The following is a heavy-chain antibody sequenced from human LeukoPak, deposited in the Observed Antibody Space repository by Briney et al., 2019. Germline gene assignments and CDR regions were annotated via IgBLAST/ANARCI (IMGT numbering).Heavy chain of an antibody. V-gene: IGHV1-69*13. CDR2: IIPIFGTA. D-gene: IGHD6-13*01. J-gene: IGHJ5*02. CDR3: ARDIWSIAAAGRGGFDP. CDR1: GGTFSSYA. Sequence: ASVKVSCKASGGTFSSYAISWVRQAPGQGLEWMGGIIPIFGTANYAQKFQGRATITADESTSTAYMELSSLRSEDTAVYYCARDIWSIAAAGRGGFDPWGQGTLVTVSS.